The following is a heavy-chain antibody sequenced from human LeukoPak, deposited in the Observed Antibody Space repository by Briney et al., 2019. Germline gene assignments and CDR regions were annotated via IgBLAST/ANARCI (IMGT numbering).Heavy chain of an antibody. CDR2: ISGSGGST. CDR3: AKDSSGWLYYFDY. V-gene: IGHV3-23*01. D-gene: IGHD6-19*01. Sequence: GGSLRLSCAASGFSFSSYAMTWVRQAPGKGLEWVSAISGSGGSTYYADSVKGRFTISRDNSKNTLYLQMNSLRAEDTAVYYCAKDSSGWLYYFDYWGQGTLVTVSS. J-gene: IGHJ4*02. CDR1: GFSFSSYA.